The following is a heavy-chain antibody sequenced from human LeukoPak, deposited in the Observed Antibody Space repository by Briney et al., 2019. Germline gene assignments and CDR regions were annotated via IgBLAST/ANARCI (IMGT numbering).Heavy chain of an antibody. CDR2: IIPILGIA. Sequence: SVKVSCKASGGTFSSYAISWVRQAPGQGLEWMGRIIPILGIANYAQKFQGKVTITADKSTSTAYMELSSLRSEDTAVYYCASMTTVTTRSNYYYYYGMDVWGQGTTVTVSS. J-gene: IGHJ6*02. V-gene: IGHV1-69*04. D-gene: IGHD4-17*01. CDR3: ASMTTVTTRSNYYYYYGMDV. CDR1: GGTFSSYA.